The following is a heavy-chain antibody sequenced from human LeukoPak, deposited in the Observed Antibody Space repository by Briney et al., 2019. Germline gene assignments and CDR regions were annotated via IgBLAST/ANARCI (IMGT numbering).Heavy chain of an antibody. Sequence: GGSLRLSCAASGFTFSSYSMNWVRQAPGKGPEWISFISSSSVNIYYADSVKGRFTISRDNAKNSLYLQMNSLRDEDTAVYYCARDAEVLGLGWFDPWGQGTLVTVSS. CDR1: GFTFSSYS. J-gene: IGHJ5*02. V-gene: IGHV3-48*02. D-gene: IGHD3-10*01. CDR2: ISSSSVNI. CDR3: ARDAEVLGLGWFDP.